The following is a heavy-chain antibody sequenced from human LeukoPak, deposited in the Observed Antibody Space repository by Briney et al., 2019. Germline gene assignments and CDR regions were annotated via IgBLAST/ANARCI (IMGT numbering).Heavy chain of an antibody. CDR1: GGTFSSYA. CDR2: IIPIFGTA. D-gene: IGHD3-22*01. CDR3: ARGYYDSSGYYYLRFDY. Sequence: ASVKVSCKASGGTFSSYAISWVRQAPGQGLEWMGGIIPIFGTANHAQKFQGRVTITADESTSTAYMELSSLRSEDTAVYYCARGYYDSSGYYYLRFDYWGQGTLVTVSS. V-gene: IGHV1-69*13. J-gene: IGHJ4*02.